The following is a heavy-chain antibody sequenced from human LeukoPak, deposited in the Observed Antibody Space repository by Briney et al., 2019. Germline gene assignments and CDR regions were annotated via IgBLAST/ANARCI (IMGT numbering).Heavy chain of an antibody. D-gene: IGHD1-1*01. V-gene: IGHV1-69*04. Sequence: SVKVSCMASGGTFSSYAISWVRQAPGQGLEWMGRIVPILGIANYAQKFQGRVTITADKSTSTAYMELSSLRSEDTAVYYCARENNRGTTGTDIDYWGQGTLVTVSS. J-gene: IGHJ4*02. CDR3: ARENNRGTTGTDIDY. CDR1: GGTFSSYA. CDR2: IVPILGIA.